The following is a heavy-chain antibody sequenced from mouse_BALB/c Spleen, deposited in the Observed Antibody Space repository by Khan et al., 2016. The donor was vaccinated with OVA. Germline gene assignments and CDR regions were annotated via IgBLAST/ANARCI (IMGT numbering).Heavy chain of an antibody. CDR3: IRDGNYMDY. CDR1: GYSITSGYA. V-gene: IGHV3-1*02. J-gene: IGHJ4*01. D-gene: IGHD2-1*01. CDR2: IYFSGSI. Sequence: EVQLQESGPDLVKPSQSLSLTCTVTGYSITSGYAWHWIRQFPGNKLEWMAYIYFSGSINYNPSLKSRISVTRDTSKNQFFLQLNSVTSEDTATYYCIRDGNYMDYWGQGTSVTVSS.